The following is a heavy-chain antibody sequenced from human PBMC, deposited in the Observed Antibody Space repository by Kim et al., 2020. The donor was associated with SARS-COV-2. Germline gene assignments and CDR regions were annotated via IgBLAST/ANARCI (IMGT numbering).Heavy chain of an antibody. D-gene: IGHD6-19*01. CDR1: GFTFSSYS. J-gene: IGHJ6*02. Sequence: GGSLRLSCAASGFTFSSYSMNWVRQAPGKGLEWVSYISSSSSSTIYYADSVKGRFTISRDNAKNSLYLQMNSLRDEDTAVYYCARDSKQWLAANYYGMDVWGQGTTVTVSS. CDR2: ISSSSSSTI. CDR3: ARDSKQWLAANYYGMDV. V-gene: IGHV3-48*02.